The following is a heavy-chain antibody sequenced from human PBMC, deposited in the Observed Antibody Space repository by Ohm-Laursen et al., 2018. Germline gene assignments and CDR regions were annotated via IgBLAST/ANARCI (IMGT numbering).Heavy chain of an antibody. CDR3: ARGTPYDPDQIDWFDP. Sequence: GSLRLSCTASGFTFSSYAMSWVRQAPGKGLEWVSSISSSSSYIYYADSVKGRFTISRDNAKNSLYLQMNSLRAEDTAVYYCARGTPYDPDQIDWFDPWGQGTLVTVSS. J-gene: IGHJ5*02. CDR2: ISSSSSYI. CDR1: GFTFSSYA. D-gene: IGHD5-12*01. V-gene: IGHV3-21*01.